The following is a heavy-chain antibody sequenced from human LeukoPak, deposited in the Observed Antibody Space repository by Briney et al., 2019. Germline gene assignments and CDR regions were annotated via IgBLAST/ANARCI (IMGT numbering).Heavy chain of an antibody. CDR1: GGSISSYY. J-gene: IGHJ6*03. D-gene: IGHD2-2*01. CDR2: IYYSGST. CDR3: ARGGQLEGGASYYYYYMDV. V-gene: IGHV4-59*01. Sequence: PLETLSLTCTVSGGSISSYYRTWIRQPPGKGLEWIGYIYYSGSTNYNPSLKSRVTISADTSKNQVSLKLRPVTAADTAVYYCARGGQLEGGASYYYYYMDVWGKGTTVTVSS.